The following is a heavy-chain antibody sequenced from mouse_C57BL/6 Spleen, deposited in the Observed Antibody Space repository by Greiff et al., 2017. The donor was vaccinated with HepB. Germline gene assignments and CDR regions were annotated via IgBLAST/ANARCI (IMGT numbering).Heavy chain of an antibody. Sequence: QVQLQQPGAELVKPGASVKMSCKASGYTFTSYWITWVKQRPGQGLEWIGDIYPGSGSTNYNEKFKSKATLTVDTSSSTAYMQLSSLTSEDSAVYYCARSYDYDEDWFAYWGQGTLVTVSA. V-gene: IGHV1-55*01. CDR2: IYPGSGST. CDR3: ARSYDYDEDWFAY. CDR1: GYTFTSYW. D-gene: IGHD2-4*01. J-gene: IGHJ3*01.